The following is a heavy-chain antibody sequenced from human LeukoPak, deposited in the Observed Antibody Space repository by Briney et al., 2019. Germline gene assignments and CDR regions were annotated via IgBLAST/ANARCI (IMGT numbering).Heavy chain of an antibody. CDR1: GFSLSDYS. Sequence: GGSLRLSCTVSGFSLSDYSMNWVRQAPGKGLEWVSYTSGGSSSKHYADSVEGRFTISRDNAKNSLFLQMNSLRVEDTAIYYCAREDTVLIQYNYHHYAMDVWGQGTTVTVSS. D-gene: IGHD5-18*01. CDR3: AREDTVLIQYNYHHYAMDV. CDR2: TSGGSSSK. V-gene: IGHV3-48*04. J-gene: IGHJ6*02.